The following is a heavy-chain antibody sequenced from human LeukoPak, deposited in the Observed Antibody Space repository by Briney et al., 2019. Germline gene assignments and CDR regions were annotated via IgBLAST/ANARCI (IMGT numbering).Heavy chain of an antibody. CDR3: ARDLYYYDSSGWIQH. J-gene: IGHJ1*01. CDR1: GLTFSRQW. CDR2: ISYDGSNK. V-gene: IGHV3-30-3*01. Sequence: GGSLRLSCVASGLTFSRQWMSWVRQVPGKGLEWVAVISYDGSNKYYADSVKGRFTISRDNSKNTPYLQMNSLRAEDTAVYYCARDLYYYDSSGWIQHWGQGTLVTVSS. D-gene: IGHD3-22*01.